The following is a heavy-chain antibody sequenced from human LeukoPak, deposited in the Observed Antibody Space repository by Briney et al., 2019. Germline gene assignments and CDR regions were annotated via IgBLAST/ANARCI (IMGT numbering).Heavy chain of an antibody. V-gene: IGHV3-21*01. CDR1: GFTFSSYT. Sequence: GGSPRLSCAASGFTFSSYTMNWVRQAPGKGLEWVSSISSSSSSIYYADSVKGRFTISRDNAKNSLYLQMNSLRAEDTAVYYCARDYDGSGTWDYWGQGTLVTVSS. CDR2: ISSSSSSI. D-gene: IGHD3-10*01. CDR3: ARDYDGSGTWDY. J-gene: IGHJ4*02.